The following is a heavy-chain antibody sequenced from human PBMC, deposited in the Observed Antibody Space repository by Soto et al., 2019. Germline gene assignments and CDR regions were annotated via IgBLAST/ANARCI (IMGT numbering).Heavy chain of an antibody. CDR2: ISYDGSSK. D-gene: IGHD1-26*01. Sequence: GGSRRLSCAASGFTFSNYGMYWVRQAPGKGLEWVAFISYDGSSKFYADPMKGRHTISRDNSKNTLYLQMNSLRAEDTAVSYCVKGIGNYWAIDYWGQGTLVHVSS. V-gene: IGHV3-30*18. CDR1: GFTFSNYG. J-gene: IGHJ4*02. CDR3: VKGIGNYWAIDY.